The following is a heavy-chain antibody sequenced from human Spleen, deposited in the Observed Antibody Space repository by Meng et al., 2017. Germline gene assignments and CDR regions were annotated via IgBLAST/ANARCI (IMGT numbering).Heavy chain of an antibody. D-gene: IGHD3-3*01. CDR2: VDPEDGST. V-gene: IGHV1-69-2*01. CDR3: ALGATRYYFDY. J-gene: IGHJ4*02. CDR1: GYSFSDSY. Sequence: EVQLGQFGAEVKKPGATVKISCKVSGYSFSDSYIHWVQQAPGKGLEWMGLVDPEDGSTFYAERFQGRVTITADTSTDIAYMALSSLTSGDTAVYSCALGATRYYFDYWGQGTLVTVSS.